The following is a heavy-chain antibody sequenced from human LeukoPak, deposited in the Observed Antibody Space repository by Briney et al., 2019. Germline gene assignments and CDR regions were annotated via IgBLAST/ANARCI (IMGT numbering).Heavy chain of an antibody. CDR1: GFTVRSNY. CDR3: ARDPLAQDYDGDY. J-gene: IGHJ4*02. D-gene: IGHD4-23*01. CDR2: IYSGGST. V-gene: IGHV3-66*02. Sequence: PGGSLRLSCAASGFTVRSNYMSWVRQAPGKGLEWVSVIYSGGSTYYADSVKGRFTISRDNSKNTLYLQMNSLRAEDTAVYYCARDPLAQDYDGDYWGQGTLVTVSS.